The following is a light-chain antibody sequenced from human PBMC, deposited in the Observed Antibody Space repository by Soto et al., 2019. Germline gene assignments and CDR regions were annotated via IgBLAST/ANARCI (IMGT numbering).Light chain of an antibody. CDR3: SSDTTSRTLLYV. Sequence: QSALTQPASVSGSPGQSVTISCTGPRSDVGGYQYVSWYQQHPGKAPKLKIYEVSHRPSGVSHRFSGSKSGNTASLTIAGLQAEDEADYYGSSDTTSRTLLYVFGTGTKLTVL. CDR2: EVS. CDR1: RSDVGGYQY. V-gene: IGLV2-14*01. J-gene: IGLJ1*01.